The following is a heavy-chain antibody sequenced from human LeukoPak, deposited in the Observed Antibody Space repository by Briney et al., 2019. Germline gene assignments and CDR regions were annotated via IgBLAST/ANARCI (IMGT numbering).Heavy chain of an antibody. V-gene: IGHV1-2*02. Sequence: ASVKVSCTASGYTFTGYYMHWVRQAPGQGLEWMGWINPNSGGTNYAQKFQGRVTMTRDTSISTAYMELSRLRSDDTAVYYCARDGSSGWDYFDYWGQGTLVTVSS. CDR1: GYTFTGYY. J-gene: IGHJ4*02. CDR3: ARDGSSGWDYFDY. D-gene: IGHD6-19*01. CDR2: INPNSGGT.